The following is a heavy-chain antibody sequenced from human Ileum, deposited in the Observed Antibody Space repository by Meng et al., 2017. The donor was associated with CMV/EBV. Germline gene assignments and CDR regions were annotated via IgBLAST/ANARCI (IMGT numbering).Heavy chain of an antibody. CDR3: ARGVNYYPISGYKYYDQ. Sequence: GRPQRCGPGLVEPSQTLSPPFTVSGGSISSGDYYWSWIRQSPGKGLEWIGYIYYSGSTYYHPSLKSRLIISVDTSKNQFSLKLSSVTAADTAVYFCARGVNYYPISGYKYYDQWGQGTLVTVSS. J-gene: IGHJ4*02. V-gene: IGHV4-30-4*08. CDR1: GGSISSGDYY. D-gene: IGHD3-22*01. CDR2: IYYSGST.